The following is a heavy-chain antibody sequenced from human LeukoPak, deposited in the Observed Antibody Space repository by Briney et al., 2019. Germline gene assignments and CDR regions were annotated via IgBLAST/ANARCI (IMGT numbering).Heavy chain of an antibody. CDR2: IYYSGST. J-gene: IGHJ4*02. Sequence: PSQTLSLTCTVSGGSFNSGYYYWSWIRQPPGKGLEWIGYIYYSGSTNYNPSLKSRVTISVDTSKNQFSLKLSSVTAADTAVYYCARMVRGVAFDYWGQGTLVTVSS. CDR1: GGSFNSGYYY. V-gene: IGHV4-61*01. D-gene: IGHD3-10*01. CDR3: ARMVRGVAFDY.